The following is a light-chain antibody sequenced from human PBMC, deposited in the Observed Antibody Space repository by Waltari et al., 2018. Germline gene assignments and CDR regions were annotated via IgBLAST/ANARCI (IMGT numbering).Light chain of an antibody. Sequence: EIVLTQSPVTLSLSAGERATLSCRASESVFNYLAWYQQKPGQAPRLLIYDTSKRATGIPARFSGSGYGTDFTLTITNLEAEDFALYYCQQGSILPLTFGGGTKVGIK. CDR3: QQGSILPLT. J-gene: IGKJ4*01. V-gene: IGKV3-11*01. CDR2: DTS. CDR1: ESVFNY.